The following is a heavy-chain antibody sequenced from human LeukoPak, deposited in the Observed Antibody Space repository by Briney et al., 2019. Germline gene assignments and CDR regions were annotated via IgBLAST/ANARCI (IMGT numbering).Heavy chain of an antibody. CDR1: GFTFSDYY. D-gene: IGHD1-26*01. V-gene: IGHV3-20*04. CDR3: ARVYSGSFSPFDY. Sequence: GGSLRLSCAASGFTFSDYYMNWVRQAPGKGLEWVSSINWNGGITGYADSVKGRFTISRDNGKNSLYLQMNSLRAEDTALYYCARVYSGSFSPFDYWGQGTLVTVSS. J-gene: IGHJ4*02. CDR2: INWNGGIT.